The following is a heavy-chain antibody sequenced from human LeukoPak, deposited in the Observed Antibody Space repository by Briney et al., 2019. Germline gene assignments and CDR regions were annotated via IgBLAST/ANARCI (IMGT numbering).Heavy chain of an antibody. D-gene: IGHD2-21*02. CDR1: GFTVSSNY. CDR2: IYSGGGT. Sequence: GGSLRLSCAASGFTVSSNYMSWVRQAPGKGLEWVSVIYSGGGTDYADSVKGRFTISRDNSKNALYLQMNSLRAEDTAVYYCARAVGVTAIHNAFDIWGQGTMVTVSS. CDR3: ARAVGVTAIHNAFDI. V-gene: IGHV3-66*02. J-gene: IGHJ3*02.